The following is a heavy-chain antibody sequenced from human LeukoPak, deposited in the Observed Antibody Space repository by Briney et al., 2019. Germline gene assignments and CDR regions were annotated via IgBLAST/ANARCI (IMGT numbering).Heavy chain of an antibody. CDR2: ISGSGGST. V-gene: IGHV3-23*01. CDR1: GFTFSSYA. D-gene: IGHD3-22*01. Sequence: GGSLRLSCAASGFTFSSYAMSWVRQAPGKGLEWVSAISGSGGSTYYADSVKGRFTIPRDNSKNTLYLQMNSLRAEDTAVYYCAKQPQHYYDSSGYYPYFDYWGQGTLVTVSS. CDR3: AKQPQHYYDSSGYYPYFDY. J-gene: IGHJ4*02.